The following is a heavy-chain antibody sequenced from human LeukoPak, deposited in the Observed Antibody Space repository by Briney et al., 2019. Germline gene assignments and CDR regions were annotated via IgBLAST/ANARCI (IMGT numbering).Heavy chain of an antibody. J-gene: IGHJ4*02. D-gene: IGHD3-10*01. CDR2: IYHSGST. V-gene: IGHV4-4*02. CDR3: ARVEYYYGSGIHFDY. Sequence: SETLSLTCAVSGGSISSSNWWSWVRQPPGKGLEWIGEIYHSGSTNYNPSLKSRVTISVDTSKNQFSLKLSSVTAADTAVYYCARVEYYYGSGIHFDYWGQGTPVTVSS. CDR1: GGSISSSNW.